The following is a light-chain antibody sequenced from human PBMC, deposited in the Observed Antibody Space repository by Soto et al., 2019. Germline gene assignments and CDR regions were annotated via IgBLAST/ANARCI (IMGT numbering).Light chain of an antibody. CDR1: QSISSW. CDR3: QQSYSTPPT. Sequence: IQMTHSPSPLSASLGDRVTLPCRASQSISSWLAWYQQKPGRAPKLLIYDSSSLESGVPSRFSGSGSGTEFTLTISSLQTEDFATYYCQQSYSTPPTFGQGTKVDIK. CDR2: DSS. V-gene: IGKV1-5*01. J-gene: IGKJ1*01.